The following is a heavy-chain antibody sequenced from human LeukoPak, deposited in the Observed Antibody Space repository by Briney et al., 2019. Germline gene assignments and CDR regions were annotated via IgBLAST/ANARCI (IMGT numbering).Heavy chain of an antibody. J-gene: IGHJ4*02. CDR1: GFNFTNYW. CDR3: ARPRGYSYGSIDY. Sequence: GESLKISCEASGFNFTNYWIAWVRQMPGKGLEWMGIIYPGDSDTRYSPSFQDQVTISADKSISTAYLRWSSLKASDTAMYYCARPRGYSYGSIDYWGQGTLVTVSS. D-gene: IGHD5-18*01. V-gene: IGHV5-51*01. CDR2: IYPGDSDT.